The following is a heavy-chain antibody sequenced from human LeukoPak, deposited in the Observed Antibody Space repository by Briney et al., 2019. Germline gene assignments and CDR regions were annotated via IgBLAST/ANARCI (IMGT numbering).Heavy chain of an antibody. V-gene: IGHV1-2*02. CDR1: GYTLTVYY. D-gene: IGHD5/OR15-5a*01. Sequence: ASGKLSCKASGYTLTVYYMHWVRQPPAQGLEWMGCINPNSGGTNYAQKFQGRFTMTRDTSISTAYMELSRLRSDDTAVHYCERIRLATSYFDYWGQGTLVTVSS. CDR2: INPNSGGT. CDR3: ERIRLATSYFDY. J-gene: IGHJ4*02.